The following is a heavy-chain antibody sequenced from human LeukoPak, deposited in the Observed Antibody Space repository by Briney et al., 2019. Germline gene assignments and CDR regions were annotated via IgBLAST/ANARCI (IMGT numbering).Heavy chain of an antibody. CDR2: ISSSSYI. CDR1: GFTFSSYS. J-gene: IGHJ6*03. V-gene: IGHV3-21*01. Sequence: GGSLRLSCAASGFTFSSYSMNWVRQAPGKGLEWVSSISSSSYIYYADSVKGRFTISRDNAKNSLYLQMNSLRAEDTAVYYCARGLPDYYYMDVWGKGTTVTVSS. CDR3: ARGLPDYYYMDV.